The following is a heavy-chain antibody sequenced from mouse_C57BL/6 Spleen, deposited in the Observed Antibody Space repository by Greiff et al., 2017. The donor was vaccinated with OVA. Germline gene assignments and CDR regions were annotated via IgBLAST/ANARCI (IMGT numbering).Heavy chain of an antibody. CDR2: IDPSDSYT. CDR3: ARTRETGPYYLDY. V-gene: IGHV1-59*01. CDR1: GYTFTSYW. Sequence: QVQLQQPGAELVRPGTSVKLSCKASGYTFTSYWMHWVKQRPGQGLEWIGVIDPSDSYTNYNQKFKGKATLTVDTSSSTAYMQLSSLTSEDSAVYYCARTRETGPYYLDYWGQGTTLTVSS. J-gene: IGHJ2*01. D-gene: IGHD4-1*01.